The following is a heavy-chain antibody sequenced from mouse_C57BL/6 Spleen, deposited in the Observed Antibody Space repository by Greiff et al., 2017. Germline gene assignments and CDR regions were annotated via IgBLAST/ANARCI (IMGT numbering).Heavy chain of an antibody. CDR1: GYTFTSYW. V-gene: IGHV1-72*01. J-gene: IGHJ4*01. CDR2: IDPNSGGT. CDR3: AADSSGYVNYAMDY. Sequence: QVQLQQPGAELVKPGASVKLSCKASGYTFTSYWMHWVKQRPGRGLEWIGRIDPNSGGTKYNEKFKSKTTLTVDKPSSTAYMQLSSLTSEDSAVYYCAADSSGYVNYAMDYWGQGTSVTVSS. D-gene: IGHD3-2*02.